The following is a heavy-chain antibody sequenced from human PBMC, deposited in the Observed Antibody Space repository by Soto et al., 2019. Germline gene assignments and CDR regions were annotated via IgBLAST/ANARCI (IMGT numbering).Heavy chain of an antibody. J-gene: IGHJ6*02. Sequence: QVQLQESGPGLVKPSETLSLTCTVSGGSISSYYWSWIRQPPGKGLEWIGYISYSGGTNYNSSLKGRVTISVDTSKNQFSLKLSSVTAADTAVYYCAREGVTPSYYYYYGMDVWGQGTTVTVSS. D-gene: IGHD5-18*01. CDR3: AREGVTPSYYYYYGMDV. CDR2: ISYSGGT. CDR1: GGSISSYY. V-gene: IGHV4-59*01.